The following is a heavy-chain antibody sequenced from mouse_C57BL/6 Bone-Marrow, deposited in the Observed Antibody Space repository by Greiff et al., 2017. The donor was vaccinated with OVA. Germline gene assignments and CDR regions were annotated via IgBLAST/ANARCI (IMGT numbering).Heavy chain of an antibody. Sequence: EVKLVESGPGLAKPSQTLSLTCSVPGYSITSDYWNWIRKFPGNTLEYMGYISYSGSTYYNPSLKSRISITRDTSKNQYYLQLNSVTTEDTSTSYCARFPYYYGSREYFDVWGTRTPVTVSS. J-gene: IGHJ1*03. CDR2: ISYSGST. CDR1: GYSITSDY. D-gene: IGHD1-1*01. CDR3: ARFPYYYGSREYFDV. V-gene: IGHV3-8*01.